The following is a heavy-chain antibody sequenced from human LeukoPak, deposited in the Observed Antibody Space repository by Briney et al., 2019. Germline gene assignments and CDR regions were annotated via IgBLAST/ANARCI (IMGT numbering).Heavy chain of an antibody. Sequence: SETLSLTCAVYGGSFSTYYWSWIRQTPGKGLEWIAEINHRGDTNYNPSVKSRVTISVDTSKNQFSLKVTSLTAADTAVYYCARGPTISETGYFDYWGQGTLVTVSS. CDR2: INHRGDT. J-gene: IGHJ4*03. CDR1: GGSFSTYY. CDR3: ARGPTISETGYFDY. V-gene: IGHV4-34*01. D-gene: IGHD1-1*01.